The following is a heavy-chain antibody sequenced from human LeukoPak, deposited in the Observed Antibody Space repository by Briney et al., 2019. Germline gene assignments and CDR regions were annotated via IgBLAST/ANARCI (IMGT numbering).Heavy chain of an antibody. CDR1: GGTISTINYY. V-gene: IGHV4-39*01. J-gene: IGHJ6*03. D-gene: IGHD2-2*01. Sequence: PSETLSLTCTVSGGTISTINYYWGWIRQPPGKGLEWIGNIYYSGSTYYNPSLKSRVTISVDTSKNQFSLKLSSVTAADTSVYYCARACSSTNFGNYYYYYMDVWGKGTTVTVAS. CDR3: ARACSSTNFGNYYYYYMDV. CDR2: IYYSGST.